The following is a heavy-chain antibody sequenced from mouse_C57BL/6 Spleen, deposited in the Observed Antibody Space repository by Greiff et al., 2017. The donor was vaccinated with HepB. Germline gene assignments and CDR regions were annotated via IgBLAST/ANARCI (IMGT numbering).Heavy chain of an antibody. CDR1: GYTFTSYD. CDR2: IYTRDGST. Sequence: VQLQPSGPELVKPGASVKLSCKASGYTFTSYDINWVKQRPGQGLEWIGWIYTRDGSTKYNEKFKGKATWTVDTSSSTAYMELHSLTSEDSAVYFCARGGRDYAMDYWGQGTSVTVSS. CDR3: ARGGRDYAMDY. V-gene: IGHV1-85*01. J-gene: IGHJ4*01.